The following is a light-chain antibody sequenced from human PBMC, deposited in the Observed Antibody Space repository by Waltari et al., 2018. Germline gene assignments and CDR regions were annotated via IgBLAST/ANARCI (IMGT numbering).Light chain of an antibody. CDR1: QDITNF. J-gene: IGKJ2*01. V-gene: IGKV1-16*01. CDR3: QQYESSPPT. Sequence: DIQMTQSPSSVSASIGDRVTISCRASQDITNFVAWFRFKRGDAPQSLIYAATTLQNDVPLRFLGSGYGTNFTLTIDGLQPEDFATFYCQQYESSPPTFGQGTKV. CDR2: AAT.